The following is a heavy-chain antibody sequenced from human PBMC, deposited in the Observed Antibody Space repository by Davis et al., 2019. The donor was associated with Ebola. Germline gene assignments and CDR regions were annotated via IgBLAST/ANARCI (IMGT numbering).Heavy chain of an antibody. Sequence: GESLKISCAASGFPFSSYWMHWVRQAPGKGLVWVSRINSDGSSTTYADPVKGRFTISRDKAKHTLYLQMNSRRAEDTAGYYCASGSSGWYYYYYGMDVWGQGTTVTVSS. D-gene: IGHD6-19*01. CDR2: INSDGSST. V-gene: IGHV3-74*01. CDR1: GFPFSSYW. J-gene: IGHJ6*02. CDR3: ASGSSGWYYYYYGMDV.